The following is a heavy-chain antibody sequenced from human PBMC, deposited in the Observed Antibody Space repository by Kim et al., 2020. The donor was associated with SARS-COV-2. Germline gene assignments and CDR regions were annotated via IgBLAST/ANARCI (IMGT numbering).Heavy chain of an antibody. Sequence: ASVKGRFTISRDNSKNTMYLQINSLSAEDTAVYYCAKSGTGGTGAADFDYWGQGTLVTVSS. V-gene: IGHV3-23*01. D-gene: IGHD6-13*01. CDR3: AKSGTGGTGAADFDY. J-gene: IGHJ4*02.